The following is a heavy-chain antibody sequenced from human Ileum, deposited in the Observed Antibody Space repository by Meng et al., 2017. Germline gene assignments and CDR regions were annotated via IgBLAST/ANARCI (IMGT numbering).Heavy chain of an antibody. D-gene: IGHD5-18*01. CDR2: TYYRSKWYY. Sequence: QVQLQQSGPGLVRPSQTLPLTRAISGASVSSSSDAWNWIRQSPSRGLEWLGRTYYRSKWYYGYAVSQRSRLTINPDTSKNQFSLQLNSVTPEDTAVYYCAKNTHTGFDVWGQGNPGHRLL. J-gene: IGHJ4*01. V-gene: IGHV6-1*01. CDR3: AKNTHTGFDV. CDR1: GASVSSSSDA.